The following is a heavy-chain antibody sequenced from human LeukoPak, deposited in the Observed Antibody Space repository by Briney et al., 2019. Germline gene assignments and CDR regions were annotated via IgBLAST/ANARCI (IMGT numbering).Heavy chain of an antibody. J-gene: IGHJ6*02. CDR1: GFTLSDYY. Sequence: PGGSLTLSCAASGFTLSDYYMSWIRQAPGKGLEWVSYISSSGSTIYYADSVKRRFTIARDNAKNSLYLKMNSLRAEDTAVYYGARDCGGDCDGAGMDVWGQGTTVTVSS. CDR3: ARDCGGDCDGAGMDV. CDR2: ISSSGSTI. V-gene: IGHV3-11*01. D-gene: IGHD2-21*02.